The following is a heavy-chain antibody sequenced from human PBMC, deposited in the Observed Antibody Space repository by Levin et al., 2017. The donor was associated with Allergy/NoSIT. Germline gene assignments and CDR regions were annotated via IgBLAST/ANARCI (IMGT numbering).Heavy chain of an antibody. D-gene: IGHD6-13*01. CDR2: ISYDGSNK. CDR1: GFTFSTYG. Sequence: GESLKISCAASGFTFSTYGVHWVRQPPGKGLEWVAGISYDGSNKYYADSVKGRFPISRDNSKNTLYLQMTSLGADDTAVFYCARGPRGASSWPHFDRWGQGALVTVSS. J-gene: IGHJ4*02. V-gene: IGHV3-33*01. CDR3: ARGPRGASSWPHFDR.